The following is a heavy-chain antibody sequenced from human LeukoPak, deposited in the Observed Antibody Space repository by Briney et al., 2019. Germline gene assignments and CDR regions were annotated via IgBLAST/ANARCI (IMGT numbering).Heavy chain of an antibody. CDR3: ARDLIDAFDI. J-gene: IGHJ3*02. CDR2: ISSSSSYI. Sequence: PGGSLRLSCAASGFTFSSYSMNWVRQAPGKGLEWVSFISSSSSYIYYADSVKGRFTISRDNAKNSLYLQMNSLRAEDTAVYYCARDLIDAFDIWGQGTMVTVSS. CDR1: GFTFSSYS. V-gene: IGHV3-21*01. D-gene: IGHD2-8*01.